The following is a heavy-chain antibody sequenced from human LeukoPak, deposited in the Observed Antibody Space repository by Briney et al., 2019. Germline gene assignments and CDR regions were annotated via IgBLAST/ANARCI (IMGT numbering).Heavy chain of an antibody. V-gene: IGHV3-21*01. Sequence: PGGSLRLSCAAPGFPFSGYSLHWVRQAPGKGLEWVSSISSSAAYIAYADSVKGRFTISRDNAKDSLYLQMNNLRAEDTAVYYCAREGKDLRLGYYNSAVDVWGQGTTVSVSS. CDR2: ISSSAAYI. CDR1: GFPFSGYS. D-gene: IGHD2-15*01. J-gene: IGHJ6*02. CDR3: AREGKDLRLGYYNSAVDV.